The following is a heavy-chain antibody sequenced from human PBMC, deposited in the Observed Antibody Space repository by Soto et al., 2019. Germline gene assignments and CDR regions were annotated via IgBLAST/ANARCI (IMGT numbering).Heavy chain of an antibody. Sequence: SVKVSCKASGGTFSSYAISWVRQAPGQGLEWMGGIIPIFGTANYAQKFQGRVTITADESTSTAYMELSSLRSEDTAVYYCARSEYSYGFNNYYYYGMDVWGQGTTVTVSS. J-gene: IGHJ6*02. CDR3: ARSEYSYGFNNYYYYGMDV. V-gene: IGHV1-69*13. CDR2: IIPIFGTA. D-gene: IGHD5-18*01. CDR1: GGTFSSYA.